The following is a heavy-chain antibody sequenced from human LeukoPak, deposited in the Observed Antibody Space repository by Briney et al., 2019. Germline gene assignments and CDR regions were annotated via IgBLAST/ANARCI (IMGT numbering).Heavy chain of an antibody. CDR2: IYYSGST. CDR3: ARLGLLAEGRMKRIKYFQH. D-gene: IGHD2-15*01. Sequence: PSETLSLTCTVSGGSISSSSYYWGWIRQPPGKGLEWIGSIYYSGSTYYNPSLKSRVTISVDTSKNQFSLKLSSVTAADTAVYYCARLGLLAEGRMKRIKYFQHWGQGTLVTVSS. CDR1: GGSISSSSYY. V-gene: IGHV4-39*07. J-gene: IGHJ1*01.